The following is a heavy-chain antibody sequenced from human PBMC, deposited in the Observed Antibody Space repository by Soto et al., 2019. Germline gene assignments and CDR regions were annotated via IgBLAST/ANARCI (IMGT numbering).Heavy chain of an antibody. Sequence: ASVKVSCKASGYSFTSYDIDWVRQATGQGLEWMGWMNPNSGNTGYAQKFQGRVTMTRDTSTNTAYMELSSLRSEDTAIYYCVRPSRGGGCPWGQGTLVTVSS. CDR3: VRPSRGGGCP. CDR2: MNPNSGNT. CDR1: GYSFTSYD. D-gene: IGHD2-15*01. J-gene: IGHJ5*02. V-gene: IGHV1-8*01.